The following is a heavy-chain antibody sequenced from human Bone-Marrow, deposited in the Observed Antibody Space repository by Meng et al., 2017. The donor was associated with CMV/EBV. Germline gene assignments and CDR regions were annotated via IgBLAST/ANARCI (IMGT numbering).Heavy chain of an antibody. CDR2: VSFDGETK. D-gene: IGHD3-16*01. CDR3: ARDHPRRFSGMDV. J-gene: IGHJ6*02. Sequence: GESLKISCAASGFTFSSYWMHWVRQAPGKGLEWVAVVSFDGETKYYADSVKGRFTISRDNSKNTVYLQMNSLEREDTAVYYCARDHPRRFSGMDVWGQGTTVTVSS. CDR1: GFTFSSYW. V-gene: IGHV3-30*03.